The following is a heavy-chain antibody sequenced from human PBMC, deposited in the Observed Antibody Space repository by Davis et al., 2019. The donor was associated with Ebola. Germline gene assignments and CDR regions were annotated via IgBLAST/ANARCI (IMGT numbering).Heavy chain of an antibody. D-gene: IGHD4-17*01. CDR3: ATSLGYGDFFDY. Sequence: SVKVSCKASGGTFSSYAISWVRQAPGQGLEWMGGIIPIFGTANYAQKFQGRVTITADKSTSTAYMELSSLRSEDTAVYYCATSLGYGDFFDYWGQGTLVTVSS. J-gene: IGHJ4*02. CDR1: GGTFSSYA. CDR2: IIPIFGTA. V-gene: IGHV1-69*06.